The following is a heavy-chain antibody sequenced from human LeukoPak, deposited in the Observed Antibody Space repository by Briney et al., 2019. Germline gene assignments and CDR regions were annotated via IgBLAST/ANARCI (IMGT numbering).Heavy chain of an antibody. CDR3: ARRSGWASFDY. V-gene: IGHV1-8*03. Sequence: ASVKVSCKASGYTFTGYDISWLRQATGQGLEWMGWMNPNSDNTGYAKKFQGRLTITRNTSISTAYMELSSLRSEDTAVYFCARRSGWASFDYWGQGTLVTVSS. CDR1: GYTFTGYD. D-gene: IGHD6-19*01. J-gene: IGHJ4*02. CDR2: MNPNSDNT.